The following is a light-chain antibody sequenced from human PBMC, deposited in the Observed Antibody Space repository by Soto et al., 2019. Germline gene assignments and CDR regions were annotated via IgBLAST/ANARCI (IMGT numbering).Light chain of an antibody. V-gene: IGKV1-5*03. CDR3: QQYNPYWT. Sequence: IQMTQSPSTLSASVGDRVTITGRARKSISSWLAWFQQQPGNAPKLLIYKASSLESGVPSRFSGSGSGTEFPLTISSLQPDDFATYYCQQYNPYWTFGQGTKVDIK. CDR1: KSISSW. J-gene: IGKJ1*01. CDR2: KAS.